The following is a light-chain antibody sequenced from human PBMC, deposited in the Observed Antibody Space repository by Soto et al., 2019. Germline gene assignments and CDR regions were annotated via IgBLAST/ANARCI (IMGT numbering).Light chain of an antibody. Sequence: DIQMTQSPSSLSASVGDRVTITCLASQSISSYLNWYQQKPGKAPKLLIYAASSLQSGVPSRFSGSGSGTDFTLTISSLQPEDFATYYCQQSYSTPITCGQGTHWRL. CDR2: AAS. J-gene: IGKJ5*01. V-gene: IGKV1-39*01. CDR3: QQSYSTPIT. CDR1: QSISSY.